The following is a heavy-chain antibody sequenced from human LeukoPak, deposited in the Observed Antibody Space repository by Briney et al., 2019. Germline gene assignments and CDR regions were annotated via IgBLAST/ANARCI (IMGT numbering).Heavy chain of an antibody. Sequence: GGSLRLSCAASGFTFSSYSMNWVRQAPGKGLEWVSSISSSSSYIYYADSVKGRFTISRDSAKNSLYLQMNSLRAEDTAVYYCAGIRGFAYYFDYWGQGTLVTVSS. CDR3: AGIRGFAYYFDY. D-gene: IGHD5-12*01. V-gene: IGHV3-21*01. J-gene: IGHJ4*02. CDR2: ISSSSSYI. CDR1: GFTFSSYS.